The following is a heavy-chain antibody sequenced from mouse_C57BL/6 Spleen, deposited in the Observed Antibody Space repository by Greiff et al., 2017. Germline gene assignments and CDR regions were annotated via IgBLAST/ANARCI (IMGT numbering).Heavy chain of an antibody. D-gene: IGHD2-2*01. CDR1: GYTFTSYW. J-gene: IGHJ4*01. CDR3: ARGYGYYAMDY. V-gene: IGHV1-69*01. CDR2: IDPSDSYT. Sequence: VQLQQPGAELVMPGASVKLSCKASGYTFTSYWMHWVKQRPGQGLEWIGEIDPSDSYTNYNQKFKGKSTLTVDKSSSTAYMQLSSLTSEDSAVYYCARGYGYYAMDYWGQGTSGTVSS.